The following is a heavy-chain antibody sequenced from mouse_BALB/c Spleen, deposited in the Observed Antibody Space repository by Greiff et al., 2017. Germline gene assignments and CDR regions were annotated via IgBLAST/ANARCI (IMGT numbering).Heavy chain of an antibody. CDR1: GYTFTSYW. CDR2: INPSTGYT. V-gene: IGHV1-7*01. CDR3: VIYYDYDEGFAY. D-gene: IGHD2-4*01. J-gene: IGHJ3*01. Sequence: SGAELAKPGASVKMSCKASGYTFTSYWMHWVKQRPGQGLEWIGYINPSTGYTEYNQKFKDKATLTADKSSSTAYMQLSSLTSEDSAVYYCVIYYDYDEGFAYWGQGTLVTVSA.